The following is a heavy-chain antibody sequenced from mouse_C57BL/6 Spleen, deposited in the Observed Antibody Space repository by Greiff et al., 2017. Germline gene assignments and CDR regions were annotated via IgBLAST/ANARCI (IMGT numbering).Heavy chain of an antibody. CDR2: ISSGGDYI. CDR3: TRDQGYAMDY. Sequence: EVMLVESGEGLVKPGGSLKLSCAASGFTFSSYAMSWVRQTPETRLEWVAYISSGGDYIYNADTVTGRFTISRDNARNTLYLQMSSLKSEDTAMYYCTRDQGYAMDYWGQGTSVTVSS. CDR1: GFTFSSYA. V-gene: IGHV5-9-1*02. J-gene: IGHJ4*01.